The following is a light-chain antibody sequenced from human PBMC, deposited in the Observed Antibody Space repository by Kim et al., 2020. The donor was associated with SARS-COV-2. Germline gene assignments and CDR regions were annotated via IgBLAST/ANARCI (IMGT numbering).Light chain of an antibody. Sequence: QPVLTQAPSASASLGASVTLTCTLSSAYSTYAIAWHQQQPQKGPRFLMKVNSDGSYTKGDGIPDRFSGSSSGAERYLAIPSLQSEDEADYYCQTWATGIHVFGSGTKVTVL. CDR3: QTWATGIHV. CDR2: VNSDGSY. V-gene: IGLV4-69*01. J-gene: IGLJ1*01. CDR1: SAYSTYA.